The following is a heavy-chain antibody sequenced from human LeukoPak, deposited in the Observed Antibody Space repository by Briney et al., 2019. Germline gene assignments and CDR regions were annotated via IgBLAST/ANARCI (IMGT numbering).Heavy chain of an antibody. D-gene: IGHD3-16*01. CDR2: IYTSGST. CDR3: AREWGDYYYYYYMDV. Sequence: SETLSLTCTVSGGSISSYYWSWIRQPAGKGLEWIGRIYTSGSTNYNPSLKSRVTISVDTSKNQFSLKLSSVTAADTAVYYCAREWGDYYYYYYMDVWGKGTTVTVSS. CDR1: GGSISSYY. J-gene: IGHJ6*03. V-gene: IGHV4-4*07.